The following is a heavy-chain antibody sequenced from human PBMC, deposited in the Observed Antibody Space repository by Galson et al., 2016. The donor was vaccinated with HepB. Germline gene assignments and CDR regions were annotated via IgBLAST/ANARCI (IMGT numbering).Heavy chain of an antibody. CDR3: ARGASSSSYGSRWFDP. CDR1: GGFIRSYY. V-gene: IGHV4-59*01. Sequence: ETLSLTCTVSGGFIRSYYWSWIRQPPGKGLEWIGYIYYSGSANYSPSLMSRVTISVDSSKNQFSLKLSSVTAADTAVYFCARGASSSSYGSRWFDPWGQGILVTVSS. J-gene: IGHJ5*02. D-gene: IGHD6-6*01. CDR2: IYYSGSA.